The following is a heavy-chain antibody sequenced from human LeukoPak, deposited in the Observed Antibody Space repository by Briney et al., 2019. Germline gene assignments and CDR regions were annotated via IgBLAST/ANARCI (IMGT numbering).Heavy chain of an antibody. CDR3: AKDANYFHSGSYLIPFDF. Sequence: PGGSLTLSCAASGFTFSRNAMNWVRQAPGKGLEWVASISGNGAGTYYADSVKGRFNISRDNSKNTLYLQMNSLTTEDTAVYYCAKDANYFHSGSYLIPFDFWGQGTLVTVSS. V-gene: IGHV3-23*01. CDR2: ISGNGAGT. D-gene: IGHD1-26*01. J-gene: IGHJ4*02. CDR1: GFTFSRNA.